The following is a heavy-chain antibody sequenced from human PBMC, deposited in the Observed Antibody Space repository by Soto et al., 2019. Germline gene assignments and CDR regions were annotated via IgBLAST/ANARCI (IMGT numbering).Heavy chain of an antibody. V-gene: IGHV1-3*01. Sequence: ASVKVSCKASGYTFTNYAMHWVRQAPGQRLEWMGWINAGNGSTKYSQQFQGRVTITRDTSASTAYMELSSLRSEDTAVYYCARSSGYYYLEYWGQGTLVTVSS. CDR3: ARSSGYYYLEY. D-gene: IGHD3-22*01. J-gene: IGHJ4*02. CDR2: INAGNGST. CDR1: GYTFTNYA.